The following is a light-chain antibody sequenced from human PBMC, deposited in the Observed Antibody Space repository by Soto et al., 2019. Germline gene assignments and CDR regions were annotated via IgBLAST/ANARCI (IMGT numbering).Light chain of an antibody. CDR2: GTS. J-gene: IGKJ5*01. V-gene: IGKV3-20*01. CDR1: QSVSSNY. Sequence: EIVLTHSPCTLALSPVGRATLSCSGSQSVSSNYLAWYQQKPGQAPRILIYGTSSRATGIPDRFSGSGSGKEFTLPISSLQSEDFAVYYCQQYSNWPPITFGQGTRLEIK. CDR3: QQYSNWPPIT.